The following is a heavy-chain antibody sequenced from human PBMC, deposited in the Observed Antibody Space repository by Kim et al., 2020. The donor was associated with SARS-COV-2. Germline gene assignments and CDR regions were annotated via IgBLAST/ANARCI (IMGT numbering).Heavy chain of an antibody. Sequence: GGSLRLSCAASGFTFSSYGMHWVRQAPGKGLEWVAVISYDGSNKYYADSVKGRFTISRDNSKNTLYLQMNSLRAEDTAVYYCAKEHYPSGLDPWGQGTLVTVSS. J-gene: IGHJ5*02. V-gene: IGHV3-30*18. D-gene: IGHD1-26*01. CDR1: GFTFSSYG. CDR3: AKEHYPSGLDP. CDR2: ISYDGSNK.